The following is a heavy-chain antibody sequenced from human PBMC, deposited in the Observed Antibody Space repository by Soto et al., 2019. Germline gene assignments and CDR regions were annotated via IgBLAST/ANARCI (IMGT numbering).Heavy chain of an antibody. J-gene: IGHJ5*02. D-gene: IGHD1-26*01. CDR1: GGSISAYY. Sequence: PSETLSLTCTFSGGSISAYYWSWIRQPPGKGLEWIGNIYYSGSTNYSPSLKSRVSISIDTSKRQFSLNLRSVTAADTAVYYCARVGSGSYYDFNWFDPWGQGKVVTVSS. CDR2: IYYSGST. CDR3: ARVGSGSYYDFNWFDP. V-gene: IGHV4-59*01.